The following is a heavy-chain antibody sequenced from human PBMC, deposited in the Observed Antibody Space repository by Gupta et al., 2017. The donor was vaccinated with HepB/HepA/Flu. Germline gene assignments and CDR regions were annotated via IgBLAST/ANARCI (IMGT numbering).Heavy chain of an antibody. CDR2: ISGSGSST. D-gene: IGHD3-16*01. CDR1: GFTFNTYA. CDR3: AKAGMQTFLMDS. V-gene: IGHV3-23*01. J-gene: IGHJ4*02. Sequence: EVQLLESGGGLIHTGGSLRLSCAASGFTFNTYAMSWVRQAPGKWLEWVSAISGSGSSTYYADSVKGRFTISRDNSKNTLSLQMNSLRAEDTAVYYCAKAGMQTFLMDSCGQGTLVTVSS.